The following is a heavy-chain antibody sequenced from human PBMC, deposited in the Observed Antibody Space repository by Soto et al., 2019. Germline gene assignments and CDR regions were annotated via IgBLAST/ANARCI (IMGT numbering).Heavy chain of an antibody. J-gene: IGHJ4*02. CDR3: ARDFGRSDYDSSGYRTAPYFDY. CDR2: IYYSGST. V-gene: IGHV4-59*01. D-gene: IGHD3-22*01. Sequence: SETLSLTCTVSGGSISSYYWSWIRQPPGKGLGWIGYIYYSGSTNYNPSLKSRVTISVDTSKNQFSLKLSSVTAADTAVYYCARDFGRSDYDSSGYRTAPYFDYWGQGTLVTVSS. CDR1: GGSISSYY.